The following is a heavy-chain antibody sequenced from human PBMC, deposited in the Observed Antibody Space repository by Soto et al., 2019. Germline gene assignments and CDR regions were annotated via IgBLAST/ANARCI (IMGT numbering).Heavy chain of an antibody. V-gene: IGHV4-4*02. Sequence: SETLFLTCAVSGGSISSSNWWSWVRQPPGKGLEWIGEIYHSGSTNYNPSLKSRVTISVDKSKNQFSLKLSSVTAADTAVYYCARLYSSSSGPDFDYWGQGTLVTVSS. CDR2: IYHSGST. D-gene: IGHD6-6*01. CDR1: GGSISSSNW. CDR3: ARLYSSSSGPDFDY. J-gene: IGHJ4*02.